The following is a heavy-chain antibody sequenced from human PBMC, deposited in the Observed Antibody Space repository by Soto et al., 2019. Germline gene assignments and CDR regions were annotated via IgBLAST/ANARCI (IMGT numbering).Heavy chain of an antibody. CDR2: ISDTGSSH. CDR3: ARESEDLTSNFDY. V-gene: IGHV3-30*03. Sequence: GGSLRLSCVGSGFTFSSYGMHWVRQAPGKGLECVAVISDTGSSHYYAASVEGRFTISRENSKNTLSLHMNSLSAEDTAVYYCARESEDLTSNFDYWGQGTLVTVSS. CDR1: GFTFSSYG. J-gene: IGHJ4*02.